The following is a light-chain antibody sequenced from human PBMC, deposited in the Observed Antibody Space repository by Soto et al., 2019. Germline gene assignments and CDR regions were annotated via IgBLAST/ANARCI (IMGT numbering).Light chain of an antibody. CDR2: GAS. J-gene: IGKJ2*01. CDR1: QSVSRN. V-gene: IGKV3-15*01. CDR3: QQYNNWPPYT. Sequence: EIVMTQSPATLSVSPGERATLSCRASQSVSRNLAWYQQKPGQAPRLLIYGASTRATGIPARFSGSGSETEFTLTISSLQSEDFVVYYCQQYNNWPPYTFGQGTKLEIK.